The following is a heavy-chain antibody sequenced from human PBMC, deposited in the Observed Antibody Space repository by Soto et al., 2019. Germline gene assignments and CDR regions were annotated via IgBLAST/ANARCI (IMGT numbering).Heavy chain of an antibody. CDR3: VRIGRSNWFDP. Sequence: SGPTLVNPTETLTLTCTVSGFSLSNARMGVSWIRQPPGKALEWLAHIFSNDEKSYSTSLKSRLTISKDTSKSQVVLTMTDMDPVDTATYYCVRIGRSNWFDPWGQGTLVTVSS. V-gene: IGHV2-26*01. CDR1: GFSLSNARMG. CDR2: IFSNDEK. J-gene: IGHJ5*02.